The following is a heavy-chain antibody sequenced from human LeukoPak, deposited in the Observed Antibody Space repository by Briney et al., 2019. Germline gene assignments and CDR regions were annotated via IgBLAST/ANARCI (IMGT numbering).Heavy chain of an antibody. CDR2: ISSSSSYI. CDR1: GFTFSSYG. CDR3: ARDYSNSGS. V-gene: IGHV3-21*01. J-gene: IGHJ4*02. Sequence: GGSLRLSCAASGFTFSSYGMNWVRQAPGKGLEWVSSISSSSSYINYADAVKGRFTISRDNAKNSLYLQMNSLRAEDTAVYYCARDYSNSGSWGQGTLVTVSS. D-gene: IGHD3-10*01.